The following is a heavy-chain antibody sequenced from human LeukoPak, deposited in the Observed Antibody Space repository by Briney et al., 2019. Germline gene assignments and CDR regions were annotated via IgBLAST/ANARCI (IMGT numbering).Heavy chain of an antibody. CDR3: AKGSSGYYYDY. Sequence: TGGSLRLSCAASGFTFAGHAMSWVRQAPGKGLEWVTSISQSGGSTYYADSVKGRFTISRDNSENTLSLRMNSLRAEDTAVYYCAKGSSGYYYDYWGQGTLVTVSS. J-gene: IGHJ4*02. CDR1: GFTFAGHA. D-gene: IGHD3-22*01. V-gene: IGHV3-23*01. CDR2: ISQSGGST.